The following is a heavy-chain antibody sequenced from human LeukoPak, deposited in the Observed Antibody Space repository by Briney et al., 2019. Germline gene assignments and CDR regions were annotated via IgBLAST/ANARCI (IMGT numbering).Heavy chain of an antibody. CDR1: GYTFTSYA. V-gene: IGHV1-3*01. Sequence: ASVKVSCKASGYTFTSYAMHWVRQAPGQRLEWMGWINAGNGNTKYSQKFQGRVTITGDTSASTAYMELSSLRSEDTAVYYCARDHYDFWSGYYGPGDYWGQGTPVTVSS. D-gene: IGHD3-3*01. J-gene: IGHJ4*02. CDR3: ARDHYDFWSGYYGPGDY. CDR2: INAGNGNT.